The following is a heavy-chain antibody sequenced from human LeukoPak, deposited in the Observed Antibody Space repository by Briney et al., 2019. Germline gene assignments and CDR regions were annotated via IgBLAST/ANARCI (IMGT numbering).Heavy chain of an antibody. CDR2: ISWNGGSI. CDR1: GFTFDDYA. CDR3: GKDGDCYDSSGYLRGMDV. Sequence: GGSLRLSCAASGFTFDDYAMHWVRQAPGKGLEWVSGISWNGGSIGYADSVKGRFTISRDNAKNFLYLQMNSLRAEDTALYYCGKDGDCYDSSGYLRGMDVWGQGTTVAVSS. V-gene: IGHV3-9*01. J-gene: IGHJ6*02. D-gene: IGHD3-22*01.